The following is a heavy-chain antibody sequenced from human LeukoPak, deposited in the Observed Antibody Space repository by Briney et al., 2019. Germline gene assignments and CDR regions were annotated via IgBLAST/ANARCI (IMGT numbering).Heavy chain of an antibody. J-gene: IGHJ3*02. V-gene: IGHV4-39*01. Sequence: SETLSLTCSVSGGSISSSTYYWGWIRQCPGRGLEWIGSIYYSGNTFYNPSLKSRVTISVDTSKHQFSLRLTPVTAADTAVYYCARSSVYCSSTSCSHDAFDIWGQGTMVTVSS. CDR2: IYYSGNT. CDR1: GGSISSSTYY. CDR3: ARSSVYCSSTSCSHDAFDI. D-gene: IGHD2-2*01.